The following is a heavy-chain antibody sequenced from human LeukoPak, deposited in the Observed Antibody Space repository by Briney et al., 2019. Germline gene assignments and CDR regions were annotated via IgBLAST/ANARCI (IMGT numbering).Heavy chain of an antibody. D-gene: IGHD3-22*01. V-gene: IGHV1-69*13. Sequence: GASVKVSCKASGGTFSSYAISWVRQAPGQGLEWMGGIIPIFGTANYAQKFQGRVTITADESTSTAYMELSSLRSGDTAVYYCARDYYDSSGYYWDYWGQGTLVTVSS. CDR3: ARDYYDSSGYYWDY. CDR2: IIPIFGTA. CDR1: GGTFSSYA. J-gene: IGHJ4*02.